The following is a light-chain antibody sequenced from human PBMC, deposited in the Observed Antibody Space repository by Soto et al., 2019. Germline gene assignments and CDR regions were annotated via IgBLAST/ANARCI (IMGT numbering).Light chain of an antibody. J-gene: IGLJ2*01. V-gene: IGLV1-40*01. CDR3: QSSVSSLSGWVV. CDR1: SSNIGAGYD. CDR2: GNS. Sequence: QSVLTQPPSVSGAPGPRVTISCTGSSSNIGAGYDVHWYQQLPGTAPKLLIYGNSNRPSGVPDRFSGSKSGTSASLAITGLQAEDEADYYCQSSVSSLSGWVVVGGGPKVTVL.